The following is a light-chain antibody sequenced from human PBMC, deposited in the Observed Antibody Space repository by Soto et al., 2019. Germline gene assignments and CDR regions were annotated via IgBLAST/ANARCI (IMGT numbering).Light chain of an antibody. CDR1: QSVSSSY. CDR3: QQYGSYWT. Sequence: EIVLTQSPGTLSLSPGERATLSCRAIQSVSSSYLAWYQQKPGQAPRLLIYRASSRATGIPDRFGGSGSGTDFTLTISRLEPEDFAVYYCQQYGSYWTFGQGTKV. V-gene: IGKV3-20*01. J-gene: IGKJ1*01. CDR2: RAS.